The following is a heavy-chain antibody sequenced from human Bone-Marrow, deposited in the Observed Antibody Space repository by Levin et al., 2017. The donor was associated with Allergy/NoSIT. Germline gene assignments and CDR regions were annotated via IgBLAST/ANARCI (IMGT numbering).Heavy chain of an antibody. CDR1: GFTFSDYY. D-gene: IGHD3-22*01. CDR2: ISSSGSTI. Sequence: GESLKISCAASGFTFSDYYMSWIRQAPGKGLEWVSYISSSGSTIYYADSVKGRFTISRDNAKNSLYLQMNSLRAEDTAVYYCAREMGGVYDSSGYYGGNWFDPWGQGTLVTVSS. CDR3: AREMGGVYDSSGYYGGNWFDP. V-gene: IGHV3-11*01. J-gene: IGHJ5*02.